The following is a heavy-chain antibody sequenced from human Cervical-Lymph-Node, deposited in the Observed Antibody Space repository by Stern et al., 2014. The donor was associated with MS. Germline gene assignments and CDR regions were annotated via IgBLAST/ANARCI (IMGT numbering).Heavy chain of an antibody. Sequence: EMQLVESGAEVKKPGESLKISCKGSGYSFTSYWIGWVRQMPGKGLEWMGIINPGDPDTRYSPSFQGQVTISADESISTAYLQWSSLKASDTAMYYCARSHRIMITFGGGLAHDFDYWGQGTLVTVSS. CDR3: ARSHRIMITFGGGLAHDFDY. CDR2: INPGDPDT. CDR1: GYSFTSYW. V-gene: IGHV5-51*03. J-gene: IGHJ4*02. D-gene: IGHD3-16*01.